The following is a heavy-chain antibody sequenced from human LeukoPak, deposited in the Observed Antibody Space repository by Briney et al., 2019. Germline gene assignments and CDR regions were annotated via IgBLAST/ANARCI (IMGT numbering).Heavy chain of an antibody. D-gene: IGHD3-3*01. V-gene: IGHV4-34*01. CDR3: ARHSTFFGVVIIKGRVRGPFDY. J-gene: IGHJ4*02. CDR2: INHSGST. Sequence: SETLSLTCAVHGGSFSGYYWSWIRQPPGKGLEWIGEINHSGSTNYNPSLKSRVTTSVDTSKNQFSLKLSSVTAADTAVYYCARHSTFFGVVIIKGRVRGPFDYWGQGTLVTVSS. CDR1: GGSFSGYY.